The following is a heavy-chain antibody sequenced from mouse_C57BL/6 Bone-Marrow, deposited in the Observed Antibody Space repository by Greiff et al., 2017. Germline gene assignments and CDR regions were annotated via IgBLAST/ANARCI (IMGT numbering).Heavy chain of an antibody. CDR3: ARWGLYDAMDY. CDR1: GYTFTSHG. Sequence: QVQLKQSGPELVRPGASVKISCKAPGYTFTSHGMQWVRQRPGQGLEWIGEIFPGSGSTYYNEKFKGKATLTVDTSSSTAYMQLSSLTSEDSAVYFCARWGLYDAMDYWGQETSVTVSS. CDR2: IFPGSGST. D-gene: IGHD3-3*01. V-gene: IGHV1-56*01. J-gene: IGHJ4*01.